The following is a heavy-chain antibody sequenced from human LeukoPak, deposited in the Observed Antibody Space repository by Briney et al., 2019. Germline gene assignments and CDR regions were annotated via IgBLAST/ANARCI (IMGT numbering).Heavy chain of an antibody. CDR2: IYYSGST. V-gene: IGHV4-61*01. Sequence: SETLSLTCTVSGGSISSSSYYWSWIRQPPGQGLEWIGYIYYSGSTNYNPSLKSRVTISVDTSKNQFSLKLSSVTAADTAVYYCARAEYSYGYNAFDIWGQGTMVTVSS. J-gene: IGHJ3*02. D-gene: IGHD5-18*01. CDR1: GGSISSSSYY. CDR3: ARAEYSYGYNAFDI.